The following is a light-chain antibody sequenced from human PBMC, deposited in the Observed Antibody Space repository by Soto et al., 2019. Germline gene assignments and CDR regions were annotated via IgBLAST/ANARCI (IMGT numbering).Light chain of an antibody. CDR3: QQYFANPRT. CDR1: QTVLYGNNKRNY. CDR2: WAS. V-gene: IGKV4-1*01. Sequence: DIVMTQSPDSLAVSLGERATISCKSSQTVLYGNNKRNYVAWYQQKSGQPPRLLLYWASTRGSGVPDRFTGSGSGTDFTLTITSLQAEDVAVYYCQQYFANPRTFGQGTKVEIK. J-gene: IGKJ1*01.